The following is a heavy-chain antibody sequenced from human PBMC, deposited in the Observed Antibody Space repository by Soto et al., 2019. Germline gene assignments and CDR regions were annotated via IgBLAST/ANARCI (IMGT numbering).Heavy chain of an antibody. Sequence: EVQLVESGGGLVQPGGSLRLSCAASGIILSSSWMTWVRQAPGKGLEWVASIKREGSERQYIDAVKGRFTVSRDNAKNSLFLQMDNLRAEDTAVYFCARDPYDCGGYAAFDIWGQGTKVSVSS. CDR2: IKREGSER. D-gene: IGHD3-22*01. V-gene: IGHV3-7*04. CDR3: ARDPYDCGGYAAFDI. CDR1: GIILSSSW. J-gene: IGHJ3*02.